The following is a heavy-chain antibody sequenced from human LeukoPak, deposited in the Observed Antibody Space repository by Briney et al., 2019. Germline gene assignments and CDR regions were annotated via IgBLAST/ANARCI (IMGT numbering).Heavy chain of an antibody. D-gene: IGHD5-12*01. Sequence: SETLSLTCAVYGGSFSGYYWSWIRQPPGKGLEWIGEINHSGSTNYNPSLKSRVTISVDTSKNQFSLKLSSVTAADTAVYYCGSGYDLFDYWGQGTLVTVSS. CDR1: GGSFSGYY. CDR2: INHSGST. V-gene: IGHV4-34*01. CDR3: GSGYDLFDY. J-gene: IGHJ4*02.